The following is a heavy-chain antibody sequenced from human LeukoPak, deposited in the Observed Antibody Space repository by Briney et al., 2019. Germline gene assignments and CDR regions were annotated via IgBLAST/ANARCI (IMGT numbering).Heavy chain of an antibody. Sequence: ASVKVSCKASGYTFTSYDTNWVRQATGQGLEWMGWMNPNSGNTGYAQRFQGRVTMTRNTSISTAYMALSSLRSEDTAVYYCAREGVLYSSSSGFDYWGQGTLVTVSS. CDR2: MNPNSGNT. V-gene: IGHV1-8*01. D-gene: IGHD6-6*01. CDR1: GYTFTSYD. J-gene: IGHJ4*02. CDR3: AREGVLYSSSSGFDY.